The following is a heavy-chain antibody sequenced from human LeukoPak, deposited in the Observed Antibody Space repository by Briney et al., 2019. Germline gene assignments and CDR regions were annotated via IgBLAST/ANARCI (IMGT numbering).Heavy chain of an antibody. V-gene: IGHV4-31*03. D-gene: IGHD3-22*01. CDR3: VRNFDSYNAFDI. CDR2: IFYNGNT. Sequence: PSETLSLTCTVSGGSISIGGYYWSWIRQHPGKGQEWIGYIFYNGNTYYNPSLKSRLTISGDTSENQFSLKLSSATAADTAVYYCVRNFDSYNAFDIWGQGTMVTVSS. CDR1: GGSISIGGYY. J-gene: IGHJ3*02.